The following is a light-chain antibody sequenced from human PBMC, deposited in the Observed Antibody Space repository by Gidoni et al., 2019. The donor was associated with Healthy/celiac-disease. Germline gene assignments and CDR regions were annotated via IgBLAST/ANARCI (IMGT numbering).Light chain of an antibody. CDR3: CSYAGSYTYV. V-gene: IGLV2-11*01. CDR2: DVS. Sequence: QSALTQPRSEPGSPGQSVTISCTGTSSDVGGYNSVSLYQQHPGKAPQLMIYDVSKRPSGVPDRFSGSKSGNTASLTISGLQAEDEADYYCCSYAGSYTYVFGAGTKVTVL. J-gene: IGLJ1*01. CDR1: SSDVGGYNS.